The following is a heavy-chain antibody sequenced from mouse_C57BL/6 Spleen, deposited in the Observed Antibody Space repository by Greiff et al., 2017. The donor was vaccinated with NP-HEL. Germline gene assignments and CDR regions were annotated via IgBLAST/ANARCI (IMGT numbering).Heavy chain of an antibody. CDR2: IDPANGDT. CDR1: GFNIKNTY. V-gene: IGHV14-3*01. D-gene: IGHD1-1*01. J-gene: IGHJ4*01. CDR3: ARSDYYGSPALYAMDY. Sequence: EVMLVESVAELVRPGASVKLSCTASGFNIKNTYMHWVKQRPEQGLEWIGRIDPANGDTKYAPKFQGKATITADTSSNTAYLQLSSLTSEDTAIYYCARSDYYGSPALYAMDYWGQGTSVTVSS.